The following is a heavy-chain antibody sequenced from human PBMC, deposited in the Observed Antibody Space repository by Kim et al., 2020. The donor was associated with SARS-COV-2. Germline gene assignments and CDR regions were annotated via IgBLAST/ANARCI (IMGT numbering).Heavy chain of an antibody. J-gene: IGHJ3*02. CDR2: IKSKTDGGTT. Sequence: GGSLRLSCAASGFTFSNAWMSWVRQAPGKGLEWVGRIKSKTDGGTTDYAAPVKGRFTISRDDSKNTLYLQMNSLKTEDTAVYYCTTDFPYYYGSGSYRRVGAFDIWGQGTMVTVSS. CDR1: GFTFSNAW. V-gene: IGHV3-15*01. D-gene: IGHD3-10*01. CDR3: TTDFPYYYGSGSYRRVGAFDI.